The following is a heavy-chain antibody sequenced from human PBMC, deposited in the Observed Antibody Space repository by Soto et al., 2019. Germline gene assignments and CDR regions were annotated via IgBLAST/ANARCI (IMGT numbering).Heavy chain of an antibody. CDR2: IYYSGST. Sequence: SETLSITCAVSGGSISSGGYYWSWIRQHPGKGLEWIGYIYYSGSTYYNPSLKSRVTISVDTSKNQFSLKLSSVTAADTAVYYCARANSSGYPTPIDYWGQGTLVTVS. D-gene: IGHD3-22*01. J-gene: IGHJ4*02. V-gene: IGHV4-31*11. CDR3: ARANSSGYPTPIDY. CDR1: GGSISSGGYY.